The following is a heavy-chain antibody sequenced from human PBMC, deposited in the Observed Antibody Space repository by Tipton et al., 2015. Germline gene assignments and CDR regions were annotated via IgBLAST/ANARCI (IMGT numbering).Heavy chain of an antibody. Sequence: TLSLTCDVSGYSISSGYYWGWIRQPPGKGLEWIAEITHSGSTNYNPSLKSRVTISVDTSKNQFSLKLTSVTAADTAVYYCASRGAGTSHYAMDVWGQGTTVTVSS. CDR1: GYSISSGYY. CDR2: ITHSGST. D-gene: IGHD6-19*01. CDR3: ASRGAGTSHYAMDV. J-gene: IGHJ6*02. V-gene: IGHV4-38-2*01.